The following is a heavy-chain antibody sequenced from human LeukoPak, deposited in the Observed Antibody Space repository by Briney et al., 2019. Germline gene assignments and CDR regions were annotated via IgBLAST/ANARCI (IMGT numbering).Heavy chain of an antibody. D-gene: IGHD3-10*01. Sequence: SETLSLTCTVSGGSISSYYWSWIRQPPGKGLEWIGEINHSGSTNYNPSLKSRVTISVDTSKNQFSLKLSSVTAADTAVYYCARLYGSGSYYYYYYMDVWGKGTTVTVSS. V-gene: IGHV4-34*01. CDR2: INHSGST. CDR1: GGSISSYY. CDR3: ARLYGSGSYYYYYYMDV. J-gene: IGHJ6*03.